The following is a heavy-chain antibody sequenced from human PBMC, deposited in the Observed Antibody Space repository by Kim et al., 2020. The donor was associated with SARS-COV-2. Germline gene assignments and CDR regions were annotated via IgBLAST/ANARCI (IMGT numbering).Heavy chain of an antibody. CDR2: INHSGST. CDR1: GGSFSGYY. D-gene: IGHD3-16*02. CDR3: ARGSYDYVWESYRPPSRVVDY. V-gene: IGHV4-34*01. J-gene: IGHJ4*02. Sequence: SETLSLTCAVYGGSFSGYYWSWIRQPPGKGLEWIGEINHSGSTNYNPSLKSRVTISVDTSKNQFSLKLSSVTAADTAVYYCARGSYDYVWESYRPPSRVVDYWGQGTLVTVSS.